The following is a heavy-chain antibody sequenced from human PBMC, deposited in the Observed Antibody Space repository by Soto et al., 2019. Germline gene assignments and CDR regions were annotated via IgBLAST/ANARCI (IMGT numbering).Heavy chain of an antibody. CDR1: GGSISNYY. J-gene: IGHJ4*02. D-gene: IGHD3-3*01. CDR3: ARGGHDFWSGPFDY. V-gene: IGHV4-4*07. Sequence: SVTLSLPCTVSGGSISNYYCNWIRQPAGKGLECIAPIDTTVTTNYNPSLKSPLTLPVDTSKQEFSLKLSSVTAADTALYYCARGGHDFWSGPFDYWGRGARATVS. CDR2: IDTTVTT.